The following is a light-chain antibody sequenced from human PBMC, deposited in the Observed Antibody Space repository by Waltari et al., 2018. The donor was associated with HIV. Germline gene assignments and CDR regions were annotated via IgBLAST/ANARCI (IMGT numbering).Light chain of an antibody. J-gene: IGKJ1*01. CDR3: MQATQFPRT. CDR2: QIS. V-gene: IGKV2-24*01. Sequence: DIMMTQTQLSSPVTLGQPASISCRSSQDLVHSNGNTYLSWLHQRPGQPPRLLIYQISNRFSGVPDRFSGSGAGTDFTLKINRVEAEDVGVYYCMQATQFPRTFGQGTKVEIK. CDR1: QDLVHSNGNTY.